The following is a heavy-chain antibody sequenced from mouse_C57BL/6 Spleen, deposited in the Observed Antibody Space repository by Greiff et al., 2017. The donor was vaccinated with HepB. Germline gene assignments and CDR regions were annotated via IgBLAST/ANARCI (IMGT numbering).Heavy chain of an antibody. Sequence: EVQLQQSGAELVRPGASVKLSCTASGFNIKDDYMHWVKQRPEQGLEWIGWIDPENGDTEYASKFQGKATITADTSSNTAYLQLSSLTSEDTAVYYCTTYYYGSSYGNYWGQGTTLTVSS. CDR1: GFNIKDDY. CDR3: TTYYYGSSYGNY. J-gene: IGHJ2*01. CDR2: IDPENGDT. V-gene: IGHV14-4*01. D-gene: IGHD1-1*01.